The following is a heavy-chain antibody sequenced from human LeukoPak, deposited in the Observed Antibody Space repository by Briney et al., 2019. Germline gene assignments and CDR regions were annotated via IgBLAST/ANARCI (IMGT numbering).Heavy chain of an antibody. V-gene: IGHV4-61*02. Sequence: SQTLSLTCTVSGGSISSASYYWSWIRQPAGKGLEWIGRIYTSGSTNYSPSLRSRVTISVDTSKNEFSLKLSSVTAADTAVYYCARDRFYSRSGSYQIFDSWGQGTLVTVSS. CDR3: ARDRFYSRSGSYQIFDS. J-gene: IGHJ4*02. CDR1: GGSISSASYY. D-gene: IGHD3-10*01. CDR2: IYTSGST.